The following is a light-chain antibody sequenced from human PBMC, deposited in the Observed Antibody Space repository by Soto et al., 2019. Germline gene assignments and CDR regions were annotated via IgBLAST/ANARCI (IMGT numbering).Light chain of an antibody. CDR2: EVS. J-gene: IGLJ1*01. CDR1: SSDVGGYNY. Sequence: QAVVTQPASVSGSPGQSITISCTGTSSDVGGYNYVSWYQQNPGKAPKLMIYEVSNRPSGVSNRFSGSKSGNTASLTISGLQAEDEADYYCSSYTSSSTPYVFGTGTKLTVL. CDR3: SSYTSSSTPYV. V-gene: IGLV2-14*01.